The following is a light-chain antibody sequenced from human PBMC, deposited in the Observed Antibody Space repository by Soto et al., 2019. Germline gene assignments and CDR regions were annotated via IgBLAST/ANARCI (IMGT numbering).Light chain of an antibody. CDR1: QSVSSSH. V-gene: IGKV3-20*01. J-gene: IGKJ5*01. CDR2: GAS. Sequence: EIVLTQSPGTLSLSPGERATPSCRTSQSVSSSHLAWYQQQPGQAPRLLRSGASSRATGIPDRFSGSGAGTDFTLTISRLEPEDFSLYYCQHYVEGSPITLGQGTRLEI. CDR3: QHYVEGSPIT.